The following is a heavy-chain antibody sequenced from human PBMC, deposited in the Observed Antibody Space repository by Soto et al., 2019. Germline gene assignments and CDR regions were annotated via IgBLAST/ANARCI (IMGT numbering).Heavy chain of an antibody. Sequence: QVQLVESGGSVVQPGRSLRLSCVASGFIFSSHAMYWVRQAPGKGLEWVAVTSYDGSFKFYADSVKGRFTISRDNSKNTLFLQMDSLRADDTAVYYCARKLINSWARGCIDHWGQGTLVTVSS. V-gene: IGHV3-30*04. D-gene: IGHD2-8*01. J-gene: IGHJ4*02. CDR3: ARKLINSWARGCIDH. CDR1: GFIFSSHA. CDR2: TSYDGSFK.